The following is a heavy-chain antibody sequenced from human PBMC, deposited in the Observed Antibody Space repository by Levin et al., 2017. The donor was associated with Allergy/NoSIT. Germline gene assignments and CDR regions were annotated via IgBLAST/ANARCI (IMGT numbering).Heavy chain of an antibody. CDR1: GFTFSNYA. V-gene: IGHV3-23*01. J-gene: IGHJ4*02. CDR3: ARGKCGGSWCRPPFDY. CDR2: ISGSGDTT. D-gene: IGHD2-15*01. Sequence: TGGSLRLSCVASGFTFSNYAVSWVRQAPGKGLEWVSGISGSGDTTTYIDSVKGRITISRDNSKNTLYLQMNTLRVEDTAVYYCARGKCGGSWCRPPFDYWGQGTLVTVSS.